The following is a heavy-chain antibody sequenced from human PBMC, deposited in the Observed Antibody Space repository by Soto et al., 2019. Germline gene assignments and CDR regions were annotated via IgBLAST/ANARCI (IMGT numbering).Heavy chain of an antibody. CDR1: GFTVSSNY. D-gene: IGHD3-10*01. Sequence: PGGSLRLSCAASGFTVSSNYMSWVRQAPGKGLEWVSVIYSGGSTYYADSVKGRFTISRDNSKNTLYLQMNSLRAEDTAVYYCERELSMVRGVIDWGQGTLVTVSS. CDR3: ERELSMVRGVID. CDR2: IYSGGST. J-gene: IGHJ4*02. V-gene: IGHV3-53*01.